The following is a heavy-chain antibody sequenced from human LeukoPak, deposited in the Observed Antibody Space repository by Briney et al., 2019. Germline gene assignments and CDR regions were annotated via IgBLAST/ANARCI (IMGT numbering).Heavy chain of an antibody. J-gene: IGHJ4*02. Sequence: SETLSLTCTVSGGSISSYYWSWIRQPPGKGLEWIGYIYYSGSTNYNPSLKSRVTISVDTSKNQFSLKLSSVTAADTAVYYCARGRPYTAMATFDYWGQGTLVTVSS. V-gene: IGHV4-59*12. D-gene: IGHD5-18*01. CDR1: GGSISSYY. CDR2: IYYSGST. CDR3: ARGRPYTAMATFDY.